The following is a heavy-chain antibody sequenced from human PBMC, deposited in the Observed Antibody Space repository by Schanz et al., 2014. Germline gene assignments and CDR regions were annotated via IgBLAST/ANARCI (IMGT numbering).Heavy chain of an antibody. V-gene: IGHV1-69*02. CDR1: GGTFSTYP. D-gene: IGHD2-15*01. CDR2: IIPIHGIV. J-gene: IGHJ3*02. Sequence: QVRLVQSGAEVKKPGSSMKVSCKASGGTFSTYPINWLRQAPGQGLEWMGRIIPIHGIVNYAQRIQDRVRITADKSTSTAYMELSSLRSDDTAVYYCARGGGPEDVFDIWGQGTIXTVSS. CDR3: ARGGGPEDVFDI.